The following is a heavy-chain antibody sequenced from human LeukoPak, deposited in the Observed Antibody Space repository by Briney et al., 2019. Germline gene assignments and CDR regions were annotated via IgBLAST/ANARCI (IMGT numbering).Heavy chain of an antibody. D-gene: IGHD3-9*01. J-gene: IGHJ4*02. CDR2: ISGSGGST. V-gene: IGHV3-23*01. Sequence: GGSLRLSCAASGFTFSSYAMSWVRQAPRKGLEWASAISGSGGSTYYADSVKGRFTISRDNSKNTLYLQMNSLRAEDTAVYYCAKDPAPAYYDILTGYYWGQGTLVTVSS. CDR3: AKDPAPAYYDILTGYY. CDR1: GFTFSSYA.